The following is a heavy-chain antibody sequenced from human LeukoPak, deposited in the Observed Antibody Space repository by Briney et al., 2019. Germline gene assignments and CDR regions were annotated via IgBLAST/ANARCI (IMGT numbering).Heavy chain of an antibody. CDR2: INHSGST. CDR3: ARAGDCSSTSCNSWFDP. Sequence: PSEALSLTCAVYGGSFSGYYWSWIRQPPGKGLEWIGEINHSGSTNYNPSLKSRVTISVDTSKNQFSLKLSSVTAADTAVYYCARAGDCSSTSCNSWFDPWGQGTLVTVSS. D-gene: IGHD2-2*01. J-gene: IGHJ5*02. CDR1: GGSFSGYY. V-gene: IGHV4-34*01.